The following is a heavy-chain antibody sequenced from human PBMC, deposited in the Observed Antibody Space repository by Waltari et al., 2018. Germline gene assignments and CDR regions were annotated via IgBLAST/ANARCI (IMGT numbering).Heavy chain of an antibody. D-gene: IGHD5-12*01. CDR1: GGPFSSVG. Sequence: QVQLVQSGAEVKQPGSSVKVSCNSSGGPFSSVGLHWLRQAPGQGLEWMGKIIPMPGITDYEQKFQGRLRITADRATTTGYMELRSLGSEDTAIYYCARRVSTKGAFEVWGRGTLVTVSP. CDR3: ARRVSTKGAFEV. V-gene: IGHV1-69*02. CDR2: IIPMPGIT. J-gene: IGHJ3*01.